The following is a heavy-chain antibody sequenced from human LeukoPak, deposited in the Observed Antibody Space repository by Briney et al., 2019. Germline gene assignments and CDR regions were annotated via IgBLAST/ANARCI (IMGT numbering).Heavy chain of an antibody. Sequence: PGGSLRLSCAASGFNFNSYGMHWVRQAPGKGLEWVAFIRYDGSKKYYADSVKGRFTISRDNSKNTLYLQMNSLRAEDTALYYCARSRHSYDSSGFPHYWGQGTLVTVSS. D-gene: IGHD3-22*01. J-gene: IGHJ4*02. CDR2: IRYDGSKK. CDR1: GFNFNSYG. CDR3: ARSRHSYDSSGFPHY. V-gene: IGHV3-30*02.